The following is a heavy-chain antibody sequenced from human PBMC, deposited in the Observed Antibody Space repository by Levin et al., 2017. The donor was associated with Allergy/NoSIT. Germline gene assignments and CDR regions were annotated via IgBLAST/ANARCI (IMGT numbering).Heavy chain of an antibody. Sequence: GESLKISCAASGFTFSSYGIHWVRQAPGKGLEWVAVISYDGSKKYYADSVKGRFTISRDNSKNTLYLQMNSLKPEDTAVYYCAKDIGERLPYVSWFDYWGQGTLVTVSS. J-gene: IGHJ4*02. CDR2: ISYDGSKK. D-gene: IGHD1-26*01. V-gene: IGHV3-30*18. CDR3: AKDIGERLPYVSWFDY. CDR1: GFTFSSYG.